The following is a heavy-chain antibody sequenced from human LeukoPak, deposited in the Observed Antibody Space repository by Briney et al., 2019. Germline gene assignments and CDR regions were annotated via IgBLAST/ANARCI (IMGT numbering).Heavy chain of an antibody. V-gene: IGHV1-18*01. J-gene: IGHJ5*02. CDR3: ARDGRVLRYFPRSPEFDP. CDR1: GYTFTNYA. CDR2: ISAYSGNT. Sequence: ASVKVSCKASGYTFTNYAISWVRQAPGQGLEWMGWISAYSGNTNYAQKFQGRVTMTTDTSTSTAYMELRSLRSDDTAVYYCARDGRVLRYFPRSPEFDPWGQGTLVTVSS. D-gene: IGHD3-9*01.